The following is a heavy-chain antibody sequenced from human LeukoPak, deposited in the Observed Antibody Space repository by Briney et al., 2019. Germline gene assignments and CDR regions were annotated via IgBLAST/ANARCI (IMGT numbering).Heavy chain of an antibody. J-gene: IGHJ3*02. CDR1: GFTFSSYA. Sequence: PGGSLRLSCADSGFTFSSYAMHWVRQAPGKGLEWVAVIPYDGSNKYYADSVKGRFTISRDNSKNTLYLQMNSLRAEDTAVYYCASIYYDFWSGYPLHDAFDIWGQGTLVTVSS. V-gene: IGHV3-30*04. D-gene: IGHD3-3*01. CDR2: IPYDGSNK. CDR3: ASIYYDFWSGYPLHDAFDI.